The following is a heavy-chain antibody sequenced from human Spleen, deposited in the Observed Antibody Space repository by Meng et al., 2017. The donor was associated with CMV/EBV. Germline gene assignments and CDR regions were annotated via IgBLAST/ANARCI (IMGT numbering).Heavy chain of an antibody. V-gene: IGHV1-18*01. CDR1: GYPFVNYG. J-gene: IGHJ4*02. CDR3: ARATRANDYDGKKPLFDY. Sequence: SGYPFVNYGFIWVRQAPGQGVEWIGQNSDDTQYAQKYQGKVTMTTDTSTSKTYMELRSLRSDDTAMYCYARATRANDYDGKKPLFDYWGQGTLVTVSS. CDR2: NSDDT. D-gene: IGHD4-23*01.